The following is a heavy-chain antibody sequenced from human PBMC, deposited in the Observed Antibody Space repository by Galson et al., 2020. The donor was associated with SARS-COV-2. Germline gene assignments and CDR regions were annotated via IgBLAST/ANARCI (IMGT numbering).Heavy chain of an antibody. CDR2: ISPSGATT. CDR1: GFTFRRYA. J-gene: IGHJ4*02. CDR3: AKVALTAAAGSYYFDS. D-gene: IGHD6-13*01. V-gene: IGHV3-23*01. Sequence: GESLKISCAASGFTFRRYAMNWVRQAPGKGLEWVSAISPSGATTFYADSVKGRFTVSRDTSKNTLYLQMNSLRAEDTALYYCAKVALTAAAGSYYFDSWAQGTLVTVSS.